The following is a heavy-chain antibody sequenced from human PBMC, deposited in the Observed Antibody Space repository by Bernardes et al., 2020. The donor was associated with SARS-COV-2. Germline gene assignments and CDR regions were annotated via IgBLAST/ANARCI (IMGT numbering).Heavy chain of an antibody. CDR1: GAFISSYY. D-gene: IGHD3-22*01. CDR2: IYYSGIT. CDR3: ARGGGYYSVWDY. J-gene: IGHJ4*02. V-gene: IGHV4-59*01. Sequence: SETLSLTRSVSGAFISSYYWSWIRQPPGKGLEWIGYIYYSGITNYSPSLKSRVTISFDTSKNQFSLNLTSVTAADTAIYYCARGGGYYSVWDYWGQGTLVTVSS.